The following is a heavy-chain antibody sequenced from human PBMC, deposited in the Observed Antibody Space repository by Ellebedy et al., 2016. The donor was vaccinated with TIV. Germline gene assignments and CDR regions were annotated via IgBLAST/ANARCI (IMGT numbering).Heavy chain of an antibody. CDR3: ARELRRGYNWFDP. V-gene: IGHV3-74*01. CDR1: GFSFSSYA. CDR2: INSDGSST. Sequence: GESLKISXAASGFSFSSYAMSWVRQAPGKGLVWVSRINSDGSSTSYADSVKGRFTISRDNAKNTLYLQMNSLRAEDTAVYYCARELRRGYNWFDPWGQGTLVTVSS. D-gene: IGHD3-10*01. J-gene: IGHJ5*02.